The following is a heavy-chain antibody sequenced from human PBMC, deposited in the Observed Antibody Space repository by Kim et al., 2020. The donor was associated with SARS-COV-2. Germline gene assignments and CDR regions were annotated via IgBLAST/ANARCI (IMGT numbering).Heavy chain of an antibody. Sequence: GGSLRLSCAASGFIFSNYAMHWVRQAPGERLEWVAVIWFDGSNKFYADSVKGRFTISRDNAKNTLYLQMNSLRVDDTAVYYCVRDNVMGKTGQFDPWGQGTLVIVSS. D-gene: IGHD2-8*01. V-gene: IGHV3-33*01. CDR2: IWFDGSNK. CDR1: GFIFSNYA. J-gene: IGHJ5*02. CDR3: VRDNVMGKTGQFDP.